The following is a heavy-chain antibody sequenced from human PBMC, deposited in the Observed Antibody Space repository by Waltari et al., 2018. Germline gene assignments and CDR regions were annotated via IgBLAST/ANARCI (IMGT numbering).Heavy chain of an antibody. CDR1: GGSISSSSYY. Sequence: QLQLQESGPGLVKPSETLSLTCTVSGGSISSSSYYWGWIRQPPGKGLVWIGSIYEYGTTYENPSIVSRVTISGDTSKNQFSLRLSSVTAADTAVDDCARRLVGGTRFDYWGQGTLVTVSS. V-gene: IGHV4-39*07. CDR2: IYEYGTT. J-gene: IGHJ4*02. CDR3: ARRLVGGTRFDY. D-gene: IGHD2-15*01.